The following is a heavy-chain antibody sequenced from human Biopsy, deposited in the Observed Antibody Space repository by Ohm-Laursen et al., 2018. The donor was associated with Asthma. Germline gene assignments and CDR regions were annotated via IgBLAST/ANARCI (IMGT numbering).Heavy chain of an antibody. CDR1: GFTVSSNG. V-gene: IGHV3-53*01. CDR2: IYSGCGT. Sequence: SLRLSCAASGFTVSSNGMSWVRQPPGKGLEWVSVIYSGCGTFYADSVKGRVTISRDISKNTLSLQMNSLRAEDTAVYYCARAYGGSFFSGAFDIWGQGTMVTVSS. CDR3: ARAYGGSFFSGAFDI. D-gene: IGHD4-23*01. J-gene: IGHJ3*02.